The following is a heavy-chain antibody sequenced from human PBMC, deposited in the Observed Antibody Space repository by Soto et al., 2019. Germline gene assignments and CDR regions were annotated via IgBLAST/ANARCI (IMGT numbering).Heavy chain of an antibody. Sequence: QVQMVESGGGVVQPGGSLRLSCTASGLSLRRYGLHWVRQATGKGLDWVAGLWSDGIKTSYTDSVKGRFTISRDTSKNMLYLQMNGMGGEDTAVYYCAKDINSISRIIVQWGQGTMVAVAS. J-gene: IGHJ4*02. CDR3: AKDINSISRIIVQ. CDR2: LWSDGIKT. V-gene: IGHV3-33*06. CDR1: GLSLRRYG. D-gene: IGHD3-16*01.